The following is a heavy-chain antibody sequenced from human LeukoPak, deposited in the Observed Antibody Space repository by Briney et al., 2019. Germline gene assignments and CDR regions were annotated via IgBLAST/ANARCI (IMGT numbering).Heavy chain of an antibody. CDR2: ISAYNGNS. CDR3: ARVVPSSALFDP. V-gene: IGHV1-18*01. Sequence: ASVTVSCTASGYTFTSYGISWVRQAPGQGLEWMGWISAYNGNSNYAQKLQGRVTMTTDTSTSTAYMELRSLRSDDTAVYYCARVVPSSALFDPWGQGTLVTVSS. J-gene: IGHJ5*02. CDR1: GYTFTSYG. D-gene: IGHD3-22*01.